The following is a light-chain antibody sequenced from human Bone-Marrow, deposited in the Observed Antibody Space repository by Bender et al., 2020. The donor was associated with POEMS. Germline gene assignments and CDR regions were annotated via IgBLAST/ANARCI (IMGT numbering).Light chain of an antibody. CDR3: SSYADNSVWV. CDR1: SSDVGNYNR. Sequence: QSALTQSPSVSGSPGQSVTISCTGTSSDVGNYNRVSWYQQPPGTAPKLMIYEVSNRPSGVPDRFSGSKSGNTASLTISGLQAEDEADYYCSSYADNSVWVFGGGTKLTVL. J-gene: IGLJ3*02. V-gene: IGLV2-18*02. CDR2: EVS.